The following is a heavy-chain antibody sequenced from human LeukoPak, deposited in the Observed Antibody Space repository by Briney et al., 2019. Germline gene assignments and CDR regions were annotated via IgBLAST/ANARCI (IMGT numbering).Heavy chain of an antibody. CDR1: GYSFRNYG. D-gene: IGHD6-13*01. J-gene: IGHJ4*02. Sequence: GASVKVSCKASGYSFRNYGLTWVRQVPGQGRKWMGWISGDNRDTDSAEKFQGRLTMTTDTSTSTAYMDLRSLRSDDTGIYYCARLIRAAALIDYWGQGTLVTVSS. CDR2: ISGDNRDT. V-gene: IGHV1-18*01. CDR3: ARLIRAAALIDY.